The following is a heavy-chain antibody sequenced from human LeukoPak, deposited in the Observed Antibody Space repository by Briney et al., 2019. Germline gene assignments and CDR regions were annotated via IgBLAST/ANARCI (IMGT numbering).Heavy chain of an antibody. CDR2: IYYSGST. D-gene: IGHD6-19*01. V-gene: IGHV4-61*02. CDR1: GGSISSGSYY. Sequence: SQTLSLTCTVSGGSISSGSYYWSWIRQPAGKGLERIGRIYYSGSTNYNPSLKSRVTISVDTSKNQFSLKLSSVTAADTAVYYCARDTSSGWYGAFDIWGQGTMVTVSS. CDR3: ARDTSSGWYGAFDI. J-gene: IGHJ3*02.